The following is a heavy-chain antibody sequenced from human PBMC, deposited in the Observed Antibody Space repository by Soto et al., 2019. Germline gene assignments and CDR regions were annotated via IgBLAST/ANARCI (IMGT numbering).Heavy chain of an antibody. CDR3: ARVTPGNNLYYFSGLDF. D-gene: IGHD1-1*01. CDR1: GFTFGTYG. V-gene: IGHV3-30-3*01. J-gene: IGHJ6*02. CDR2: ISYEGSNT. Sequence: PGGSLRLSCVASGFTFGTYGIHWVRQVPGKGLQWVALISYEGSNTYYADSVRGRSTISRDNSKNTLYLQMNTLRPEDTGVYYCARVTPGNNLYYFSGLDFWGQGTSVTVSS.